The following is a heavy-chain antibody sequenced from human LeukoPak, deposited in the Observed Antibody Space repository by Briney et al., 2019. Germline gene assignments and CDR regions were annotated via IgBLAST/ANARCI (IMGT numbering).Heavy chain of an antibody. CDR1: GFTFSNYV. J-gene: IGHJ3*02. Sequence: GGSLRLSCAASGFTFSNYVMNWVRQAPGKGLEWVSVIYSGGSTYYADSVKGRFTISRDNSKNTLYLQMNSLRAEDTAVYYCARDRGHFDIWGQGTMVTVSS. CDR2: IYSGGST. V-gene: IGHV3-53*01. CDR3: ARDRGHFDI. D-gene: IGHD5-24*01.